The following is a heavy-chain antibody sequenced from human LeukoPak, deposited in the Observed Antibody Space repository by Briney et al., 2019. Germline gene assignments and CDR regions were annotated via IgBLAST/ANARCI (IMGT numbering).Heavy chain of an antibody. J-gene: IGHJ5*02. V-gene: IGHV4-59*01. CDR3: ASYGSGSYFNWFDP. D-gene: IGHD3-10*01. CDR2: IYYSGST. Sequence: SETLSLTCTVSGGSISSYYWSCIRQPPGKGLEWIGYIYYSGSTNYNPSLKSRVTISVDTSKNQFSLRLSSVTAADTAVYYCASYGSGSYFNWFDPWGQGTLVTVSS. CDR1: GGSISSYY.